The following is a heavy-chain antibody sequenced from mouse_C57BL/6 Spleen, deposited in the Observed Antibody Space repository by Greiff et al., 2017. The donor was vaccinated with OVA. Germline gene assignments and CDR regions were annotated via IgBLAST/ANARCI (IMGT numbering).Heavy chain of an antibody. Sequence: QVQLQQSGAELVMPGASVKLSCKASGYTFTSYWMHWVKQRPGQGLEWIGEIDPSDSYTNYNQKFKGKSTLTVDKSSSTAYMQLSSLTSEDSAVYYCARSHYYGSSHWYFDVWGTGTTVTVSS. J-gene: IGHJ1*03. CDR2: IDPSDSYT. V-gene: IGHV1-69*01. CDR3: ARSHYYGSSHWYFDV. CDR1: GYTFTSYW. D-gene: IGHD1-1*01.